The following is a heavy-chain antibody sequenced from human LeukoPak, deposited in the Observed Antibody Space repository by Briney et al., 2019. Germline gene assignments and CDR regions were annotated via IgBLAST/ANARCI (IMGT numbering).Heavy chain of an antibody. CDR1: GGSISSYY. D-gene: IGHD3-16*02. J-gene: IGHJ6*03. Sequence: SETLSLTCTVSGGSISSYYWSWIRQPPRKGLEWIGYIYYSGSTNYNPSLKSRVTISVDTSKSQFSLKLSSVTAADTAVYYCARAFYPGYYSYMSVWGKGTTVTVSS. CDR3: ARAFYPGYYSYMSV. CDR2: IYYSGST. V-gene: IGHV4-59*01.